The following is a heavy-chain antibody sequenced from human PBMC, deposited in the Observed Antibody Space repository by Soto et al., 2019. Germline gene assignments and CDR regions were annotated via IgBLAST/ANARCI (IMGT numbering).Heavy chain of an antibody. D-gene: IGHD6-13*01. CDR2: ISYDGSNK. V-gene: IGHV3-30-3*01. CDR3: ARDYSSSWYNLPENVDY. Sequence: GESLKISCAASGFTFSSYAMHWVRQAPGKGLEWVAVISYDGSNKYYADSVKGRFTISRDNSKNTLYLQMNSLRAEDTAVYYCARDYSSSWYNLPENVDYWGQGTLVTVSS. CDR1: GFTFSSYA. J-gene: IGHJ4*02.